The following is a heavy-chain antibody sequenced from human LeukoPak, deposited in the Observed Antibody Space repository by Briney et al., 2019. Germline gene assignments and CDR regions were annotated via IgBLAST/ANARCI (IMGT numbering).Heavy chain of an antibody. D-gene: IGHD3-10*01. J-gene: IGHJ4*02. V-gene: IGHV4-34*01. Sequence: SETLSLTCVVYGEPFSGYYWIWIRQSPGKGLEWIGEINQSGATNYNPSLKSRVTISVDTSKNQFSLKLSSVTAADTAVYYCARHKAYGSGSYSPYHFDYWGQGTLVIVSS. CDR2: INQSGAT. CDR3: ARHKAYGSGSYSPYHFDY. CDR1: GEPFSGYY.